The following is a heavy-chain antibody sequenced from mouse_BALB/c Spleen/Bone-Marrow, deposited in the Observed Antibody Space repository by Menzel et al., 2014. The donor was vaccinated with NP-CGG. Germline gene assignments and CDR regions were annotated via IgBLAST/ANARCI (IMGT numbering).Heavy chain of an antibody. D-gene: IGHD2-1*01. V-gene: IGHV7-3*02. J-gene: IGHJ3*01. Sequence: EVKLVESGGGLVQPGGSLRLSCATSGFTFTDYYMSWVRQPPGKALEWLGFIRNKANGYTTEYSASVKGRFTISRDNSQSILYLQMNTLRAEDSATYHCARDVGNYVRFAYWGQGTLVTVSA. CDR3: ARDVGNYVRFAY. CDR2: IRNKANGYTT. CDR1: GFTFTDYY.